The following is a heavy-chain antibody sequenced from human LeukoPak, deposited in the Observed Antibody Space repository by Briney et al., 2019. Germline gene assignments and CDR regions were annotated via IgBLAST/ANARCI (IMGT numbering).Heavy chain of an antibody. CDR2: ISGSGGST. D-gene: IGHD1-14*01. CDR3: AKVGRNIDY. J-gene: IGHJ4*02. V-gene: IGHV3-23*01. CDR1: GFTFSSYA. Sequence: GASLRLSCAASGFTFSSYAMSWVRQAPGKGLEWVSAISGSGGSTYYADSVKGRFTISRDNSKNTPYLQMNSLRAEDTAIYYCAKVGRNIDYWGQGTLVTVSS.